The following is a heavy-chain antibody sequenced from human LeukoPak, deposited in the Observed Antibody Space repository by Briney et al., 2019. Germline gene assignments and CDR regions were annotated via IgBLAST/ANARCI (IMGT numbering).Heavy chain of an antibody. CDR1: GGSISSYY. V-gene: IGHV4-4*07. CDR3: ARDEYSSGRHWFDP. Sequence: SETLSLTCTVSGGSISSYYWSWIRQPAGKGLEWIGRMYTSGSTNYNPSLKSRVTTSLDTSKNQLSLKLSSVTTADTAVYYCARDEYSSGRHWFDPWGQGTLVTVSS. CDR2: MYTSGST. J-gene: IGHJ5*02. D-gene: IGHD3-22*01.